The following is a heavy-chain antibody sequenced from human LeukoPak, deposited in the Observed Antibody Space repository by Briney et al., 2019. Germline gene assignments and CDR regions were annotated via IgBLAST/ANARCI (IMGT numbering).Heavy chain of an antibody. CDR2: IGGSGDNI. CDR1: GFTFSTYA. D-gene: IGHD3-10*01. J-gene: IGHJ4*02. CDR3: AKDIWFQTGSNYIFDS. Sequence: GGSLRLSCAASGFTFSTYAMSWVRQAPGKGLEWVSTIGGSGDNIYYADSVKGRFTISRDNSQNTLYLQMNSLRAEDTAVYYCAKDIWFQTGSNYIFDSWGQGTLVTVSS. V-gene: IGHV3-23*01.